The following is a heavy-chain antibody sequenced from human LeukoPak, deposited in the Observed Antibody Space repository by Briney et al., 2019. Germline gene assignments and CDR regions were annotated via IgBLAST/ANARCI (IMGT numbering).Heavy chain of an antibody. CDR3: ARGDYYGSGGSFDY. D-gene: IGHD3-10*01. CDR2: ISAFNGDT. V-gene: IGHV1-18*01. Sequence: ASVKVSCKASGYIFISYGISWVRQAPGQGLEWMGWISAFNGDTNYAQKFQGRVSMTTDTSTTTAYMELRNLRSDDTAVYYCARGDYYGSGGSFDYWGQGTPVTVSS. J-gene: IGHJ4*02. CDR1: GYIFISYG.